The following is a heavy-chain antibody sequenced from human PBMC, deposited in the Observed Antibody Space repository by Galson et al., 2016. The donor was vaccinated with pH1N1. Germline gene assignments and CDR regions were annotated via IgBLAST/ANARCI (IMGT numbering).Heavy chain of an antibody. Sequence: SLRLSCAASGFSFSVFGMHWVRQAPGKGLEWMGFIASDERNTYYGDSAKGRFTISKDKSKNTLYLQMNSLRPEDTALYYCARDEGFCRRIRCFEFAHGGQGILVTLSS. CDR2: IASDERNT. D-gene: IGHD2-15*01. V-gene: IGHV3-30*02. CDR1: GFSFSVFG. J-gene: IGHJ4*02. CDR3: ARDEGFCRRIRCFEFAH.